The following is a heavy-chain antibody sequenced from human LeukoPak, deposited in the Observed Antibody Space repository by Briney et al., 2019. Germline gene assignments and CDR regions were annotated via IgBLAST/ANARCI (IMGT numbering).Heavy chain of an antibody. D-gene: IGHD1-20*01. CDR2: LSGTGGST. CDR1: GFTFSNYA. J-gene: IGHJ4*02. Sequence: PGGSLRLSCAASGFTFSNYAMSWVRQAPGKGLEWVSTLSGTGGSTYYADSVKGRFTISRDSSKNTLFLHMNSLRAEDTAVYYCARTGNNWNGNFFDSWGQGTLVTVSS. V-gene: IGHV3-23*01. CDR3: ARTGNNWNGNFFDS.